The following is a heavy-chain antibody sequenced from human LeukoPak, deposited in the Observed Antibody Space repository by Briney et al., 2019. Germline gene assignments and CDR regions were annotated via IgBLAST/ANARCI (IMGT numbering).Heavy chain of an antibody. V-gene: IGHV3-30*18. CDR1: GVTFSSYG. Sequence: PGGSLRLSCAASGVTFSSYGMHWVRQAPGKGLEWVAVISYDGSNKYYADSVKGRFTISRDNSKNTLYLQMNSLRAEDTAVYYCAKEVYGDCGYGFDYWGQGTLVTVSS. CDR3: AKEVYGDCGYGFDY. CDR2: ISYDGSNK. J-gene: IGHJ4*02. D-gene: IGHD4-17*01.